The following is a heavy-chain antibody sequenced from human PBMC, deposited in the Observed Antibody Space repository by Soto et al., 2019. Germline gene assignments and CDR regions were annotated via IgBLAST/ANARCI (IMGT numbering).Heavy chain of an antibody. CDR3: ASGDATKIVVTTYYAMDV. CDR1: GGSLSNYG. V-gene: IGHV1-69*12. Sequence: QVQLVQSGAEVKKPGSSVKVSCKASGGSLSNYGVSWVRQAHGQGLEWMGAIIPVFGTPNYAQKFQDRVTITADESTTTVYMEVRSLTSDDTAVDYCASGDATKIVVTTYYAMDVWGQGTTVTVSS. D-gene: IGHD3-22*01. J-gene: IGHJ6*02. CDR2: IIPVFGTP.